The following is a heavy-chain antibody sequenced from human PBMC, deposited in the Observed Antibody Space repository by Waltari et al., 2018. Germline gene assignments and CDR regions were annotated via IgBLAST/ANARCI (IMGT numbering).Heavy chain of an antibody. V-gene: IGHV4-4*07. Sequence: QVQLQESGPGLVRPSETLPLTCPDSGCPLSDFYWTWIRQPAGKGLEWIGRIYGLGSTNYHPSLKGRVSMSVDTSKNQFSLMLTSVTAADTAVYFCARDYDQDWFDPWGQGTLVTVS. J-gene: IGHJ5*02. D-gene: IGHD3-16*01. CDR3: ARDYDQDWFDP. CDR1: GCPLSDFY. CDR2: IYGLGST.